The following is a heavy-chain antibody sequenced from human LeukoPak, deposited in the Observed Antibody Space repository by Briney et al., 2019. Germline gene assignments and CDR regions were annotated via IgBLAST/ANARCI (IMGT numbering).Heavy chain of an antibody. Sequence: ASVKVSCKASGYTFTGYYIHWVRQAPGQGLEWMGRIDPDSGVTNSAQKFQARVTMTRDTSITTAYMELSGLRSDDTAVYYCARDQARTTNWYSYMNFWGQGTLVTVSS. V-gene: IGHV1-2*06. CDR2: IDPDSGVT. D-gene: IGHD1-7*01. J-gene: IGHJ4*02. CDR3: ARDQARTTNWYSYMNF. CDR1: GYTFTGYY.